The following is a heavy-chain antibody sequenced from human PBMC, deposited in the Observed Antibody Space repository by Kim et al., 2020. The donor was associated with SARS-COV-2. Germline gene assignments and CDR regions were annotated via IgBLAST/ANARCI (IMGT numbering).Heavy chain of an antibody. CDR3: SASDY. CDR1: GFTFSSYG. Sequence: GGSLRLSCAASGFTFSSYGMTWVRQAPGKGLEWASTITYSGGRTYYADSVKGRFTISRDNSKNTLYLQLNSLRAEDTAVYYCSASDYWGSGTLVTYSS. V-gene: IGHV3-23*01. CDR2: ITYSGGRT. J-gene: IGHJ4*01.